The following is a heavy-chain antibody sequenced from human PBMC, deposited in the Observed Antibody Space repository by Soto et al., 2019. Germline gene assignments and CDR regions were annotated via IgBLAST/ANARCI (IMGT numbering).Heavy chain of an antibody. CDR3: AREAVATGTTNY. D-gene: IGHD1-1*01. V-gene: IGHV1-69*12. J-gene: IGHJ4*02. CDR1: GGTFSSYA. Sequence: QVPLVQSGAEVKQPGSSVKVSCKASGGTFSSYAISWVRQAPGQGLEWMGGIIPIFGTANYAQKFQGRVTITADESTSTAYMELSSLRSEDTAVYYCAREAVATGTTNYWGQGTLVTVSS. CDR2: IIPIFGTA.